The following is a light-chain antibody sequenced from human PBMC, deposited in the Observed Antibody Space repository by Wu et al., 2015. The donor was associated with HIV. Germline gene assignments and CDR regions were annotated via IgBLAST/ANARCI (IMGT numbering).Light chain of an antibody. CDR2: KAS. Sequence: DIQMTQSPSSVSASVGDRVTITCRASQSISSWLAWYQQKPGKAPKLLIYKASSLESGVPSRFSGSGSGTEFTLTISSPQPDDFATYYCQQYNSYWTFGQGTKVEIK. V-gene: IGKV1-5*03. CDR1: QSISSW. J-gene: IGKJ1*01. CDR3: QQYNSYWT.